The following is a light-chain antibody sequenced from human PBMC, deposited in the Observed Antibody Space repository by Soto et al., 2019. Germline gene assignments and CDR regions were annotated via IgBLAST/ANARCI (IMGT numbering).Light chain of an antibody. V-gene: IGKV3-15*01. Sequence: EIVMTQSPATLSVSPGEGATLSCKASQNVYNNLAWYQQRPGQPPRLLIYDAFTRATGISARFSGSGYGTEFTLTISSLQSEYFAVYFCQQCRNWPLTFGGGTKVEIK. CDR1: QNVYNN. CDR3: QQCRNWPLT. CDR2: DAF. J-gene: IGKJ4*01.